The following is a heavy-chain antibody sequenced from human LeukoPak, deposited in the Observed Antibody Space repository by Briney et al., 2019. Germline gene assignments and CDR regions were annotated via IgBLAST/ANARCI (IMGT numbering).Heavy chain of an antibody. Sequence: ASVKVSCEASGYTFTSYGVSWVRQAPGQGLEWMGWISAYNGNTNYAQKLQGRVTMTTDTSTSTAYMELRSLRSDDTAVYYCARGDNYDYVWGSYRLPFDYWGQGTLVTVSS. D-gene: IGHD3-16*02. CDR1: GYTFTSYG. CDR2: ISAYNGNT. V-gene: IGHV1-18*01. J-gene: IGHJ4*02. CDR3: ARGDNYDYVWGSYRLPFDY.